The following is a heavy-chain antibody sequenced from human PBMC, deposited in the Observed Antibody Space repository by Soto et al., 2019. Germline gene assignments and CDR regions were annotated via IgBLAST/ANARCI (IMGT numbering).Heavy chain of an antibody. J-gene: IGHJ5*02. CDR1: GGSISSSSYY. CDR2: IYYSGST. CDR3: ATTYYYGSGSYAPNWFDP. Sequence: PSETLSLTCTVSGGSISSSSYYWGWIRQPPGKGLEWIGSIYYSGSTYYNPSLKSRVTLSVDTSKNQFSLKLSSVTAADTAVYYCATTYYYGSGSYAPNWFDPWGQGTLVTVSS. V-gene: IGHV4-39*01. D-gene: IGHD3-10*01.